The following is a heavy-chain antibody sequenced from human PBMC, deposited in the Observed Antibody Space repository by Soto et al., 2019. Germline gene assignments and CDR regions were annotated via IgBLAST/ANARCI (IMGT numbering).Heavy chain of an antibody. J-gene: IGHJ6*02. CDR3: ARDSEKQLVPHYYYYYGMDV. CDR2: IIPIFGTA. CDR1: GGTFSSYA. D-gene: IGHD6-6*01. Sequence: SVKVSCKASGGTFSSYAISWVRQAPGQGLEWMGGIIPIFGTANYAQKFQGRVTITADESTSTAYMELSSLRSEDTAVYYCARDSEKQLVPHYYYYYGMDVWGQGTTVTVSS. V-gene: IGHV1-69*13.